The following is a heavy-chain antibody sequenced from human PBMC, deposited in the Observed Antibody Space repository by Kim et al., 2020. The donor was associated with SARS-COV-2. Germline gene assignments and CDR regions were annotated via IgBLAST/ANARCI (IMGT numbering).Heavy chain of an antibody. J-gene: IGHJ5*02. Sequence: GGSLRLSCAASGFTFSNAWMSWVRQAPGKGLEWVGRIKSKTDGGTTDYAAPVKGRFTISRDDSKNTLYLQMNSLKTEDTAVYYCTTDKAFSSGWGGIPWGQGTLVTVSS. D-gene: IGHD6-19*01. CDR1: GFTFSNAW. V-gene: IGHV3-15*01. CDR3: TTDKAFSSGWGGIP. CDR2: IKSKTDGGTT.